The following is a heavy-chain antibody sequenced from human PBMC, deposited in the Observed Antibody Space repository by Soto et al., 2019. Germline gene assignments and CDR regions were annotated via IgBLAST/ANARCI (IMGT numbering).Heavy chain of an antibody. CDR2: IDASGNT. CDR1: VDSISTYY. V-gene: IGHV4-4*07. D-gene: IGHD1-20*01. J-gene: IGHJ6*02. Sequence: QVQLRESGPGLVQASETLSLTCTVSVDSISTYYWSWIRRPAGKGLEWIGRIDASGNTNYNPSLKSPVTLSADTSKKQFSLKLTSVTAADTAVYYCARYSNNWFQTEGLDVWGQGTTVTVSS. CDR3: ARYSNNWFQTEGLDV.